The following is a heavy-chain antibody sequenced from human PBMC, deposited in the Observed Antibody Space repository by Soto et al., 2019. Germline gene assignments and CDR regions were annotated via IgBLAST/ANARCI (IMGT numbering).Heavy chain of an antibody. CDR1: GFTFDDYG. V-gene: IGHV3-9*01. J-gene: IGHJ6*02. CDR2: ISWNSGSI. D-gene: IGHD6-19*01. Sequence: GGSLRLSCAASGFTFDDYGLSWVRQAPGKGLEWVSGISWNSGSIGYADSVKGRFTISRDNAKNSLYLQMNSLRAEDTALYYCAKDESSGEYYYYYGMDVWGQGTTVTVSS. CDR3: AKDESSGEYYYYYGMDV.